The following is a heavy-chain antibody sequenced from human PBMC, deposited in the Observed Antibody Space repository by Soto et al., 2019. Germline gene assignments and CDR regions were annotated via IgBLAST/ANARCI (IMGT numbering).Heavy chain of an antibody. CDR1: GFTLSDYY. V-gene: IGHV3-11*01. CDR3: VRRGSSGWYESYFDY. D-gene: IGHD6-19*01. Sequence: QVQLVESGGGLVKPGGSLRLSCAASGFTLSDYYMIWIRQAPGKGLEWVSYISTSGRSIYYADSVKGRFTISRDNAKNSLYLQVNSLGAEDTAVYYCVRRGSSGWYESYFDYWGQGTLVTVSS. CDR2: ISTSGRSI. J-gene: IGHJ4*02.